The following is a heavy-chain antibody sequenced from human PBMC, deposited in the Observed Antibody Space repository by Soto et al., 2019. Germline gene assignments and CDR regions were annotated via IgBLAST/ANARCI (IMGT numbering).Heavy chain of an antibody. J-gene: IGHJ1*01. Sequence: ASVKVSCKASGGTFSSYTISWVRQAPGQGLEWMGRIIPILGIANYAQKFQGRVTITADKSTSTAYMELSSLRSEDTAVYYCASILYCSSTSCRRLEAQHWGQGTLVTVSS. V-gene: IGHV1-69*02. D-gene: IGHD2-2*01. CDR1: GGTFSSYT. CDR3: ASILYCSSTSCRRLEAQH. CDR2: IIPILGIA.